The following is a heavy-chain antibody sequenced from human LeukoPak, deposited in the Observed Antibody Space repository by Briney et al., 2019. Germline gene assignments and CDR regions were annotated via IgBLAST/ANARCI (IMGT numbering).Heavy chain of an antibody. J-gene: IGHJ6*02. Sequence: SGTLSLTCTVSGGSISSGGYYWSWIRQHPGKGLEWIGYIYYSGSTYYNPSLKSRVTISVDTSKNQFSLKLSSVTAADTAVYYCARDLGVRGVGNAIYYYGMDVWGQGTTVTVSS. CDR1: GGSISSGGYY. CDR3: ARDLGVRGVGNAIYYYGMDV. V-gene: IGHV4-31*03. CDR2: IYYSGST. D-gene: IGHD3-10*01.